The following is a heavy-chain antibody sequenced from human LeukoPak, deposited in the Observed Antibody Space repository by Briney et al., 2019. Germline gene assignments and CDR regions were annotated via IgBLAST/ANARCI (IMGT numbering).Heavy chain of an antibody. CDR2: IIPIFGTA. Sequence: GASVKVSCKASGYTFTGNDMHWVRQAPGQGLEWMGGIIPIFGTANYAQKFQGRVTITADKSTSTAYMELSSLRSEDTAVYYCTRTGDYYDILTGYFDYWGQGTLVSVSS. D-gene: IGHD3-9*01. V-gene: IGHV1-69*06. CDR1: GYTFTGND. J-gene: IGHJ4*02. CDR3: TRTGDYYDILTGYFDY.